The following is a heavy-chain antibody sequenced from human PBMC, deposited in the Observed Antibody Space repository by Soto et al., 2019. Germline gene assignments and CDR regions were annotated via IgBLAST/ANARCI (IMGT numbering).Heavy chain of an antibody. V-gene: IGHV4-39*01. D-gene: IGHD1-26*01. Sequence: NPAETLSLTYTVSDGSISSNSHYWGWIRHPPGKGLEWIGSIFNSGSTKYSASLKSRVTISVDTSKDQFSLRLSSVTVADTAVYYCARLFTGNYYIDSWGHGTLVTVS. CDR3: ARLFTGNYYIDS. CDR2: IFNSGST. CDR1: DGSISSNSHY. J-gene: IGHJ5*01.